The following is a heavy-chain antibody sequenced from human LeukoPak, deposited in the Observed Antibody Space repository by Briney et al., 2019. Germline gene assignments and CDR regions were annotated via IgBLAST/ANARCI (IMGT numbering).Heavy chain of an antibody. Sequence: TSETLSLTCAVYGGSFSGYYWSWIRQPPGKGLEWIGSIYHSGSTYYNPSLKSRVTISVDTSKNQFSLKLSSVTAADTAVYYCARRIYGNDAFDIWGQGTMVTVSS. CDR1: GGSFSGYY. D-gene: IGHD4-17*01. CDR3: ARRIYGNDAFDI. CDR2: IYHSGST. J-gene: IGHJ3*02. V-gene: IGHV4-34*01.